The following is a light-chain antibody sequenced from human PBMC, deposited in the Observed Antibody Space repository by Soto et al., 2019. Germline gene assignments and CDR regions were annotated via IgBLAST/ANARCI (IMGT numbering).Light chain of an antibody. J-gene: IGLJ2*01. Sequence: QSALTQPPSASGSSGQSVTISCTGTSNDVGGYKYVSWYQQHPGKAPKLMIYEVNKRPSGVPDRFSGSKSGNAASLTVSGLQAEDEADYYCSSYTGSANLVFGGGTKLTVL. V-gene: IGLV2-8*01. CDR3: SSYTGSANLV. CDR1: SNDVGGYKY. CDR2: EVN.